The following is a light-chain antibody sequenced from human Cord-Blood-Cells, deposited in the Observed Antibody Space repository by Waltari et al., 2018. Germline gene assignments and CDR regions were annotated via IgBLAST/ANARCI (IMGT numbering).Light chain of an antibody. CDR2: LDY. CDR3: MQALQAPKT. V-gene: IGKV2-28*01. CDR1: QSLLHSNGYNY. J-gene: IGKJ1*01. Sequence: DIVMTQSPLSLPVTPGEPASISCRSSQSLLHSNGYNYLDWYLQKPGQSAQLLIDLDYNRASGSRDRFSGRGSGTDCTLKVSRVEAEDVGVYYCMQALQAPKTFGQGTKVEIK.